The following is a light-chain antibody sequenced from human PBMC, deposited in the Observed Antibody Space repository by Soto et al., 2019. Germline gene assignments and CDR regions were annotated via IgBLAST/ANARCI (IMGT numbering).Light chain of an antibody. CDR2: AAS. CDR3: QRYNSNPRT. V-gene: IGKV1-5*01. J-gene: IGKJ1*01. Sequence: DIQMTQSPSTLSASVGDRVTITCRASQGGNGWLAWYQQKPGKALKLLIYAASNLESGVPSRCRRSGSGTQFTLTIRSLQHDDSATYYCQRYNSNPRTFGQGTKVEVK. CDR1: QGGNGW.